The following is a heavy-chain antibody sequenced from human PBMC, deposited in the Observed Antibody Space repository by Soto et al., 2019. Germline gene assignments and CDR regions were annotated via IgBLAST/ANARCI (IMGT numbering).Heavy chain of an antibody. CDR3: ARHEKGSSFDP. J-gene: IGHJ5*02. V-gene: IGHV4-59*08. CDR2: IYDSENT. CDR1: GGSIGRYY. D-gene: IGHD6-6*01. Sequence: SETLSLTCSVSGGSIGRYYWSWIRQSPGKGLEWIGFIYDSENTNYNPSLKSRVTISGDTSKNQLSLTLSSVTAADTAIYYCARHEKGSSFDPWGQGDLVTVSS.